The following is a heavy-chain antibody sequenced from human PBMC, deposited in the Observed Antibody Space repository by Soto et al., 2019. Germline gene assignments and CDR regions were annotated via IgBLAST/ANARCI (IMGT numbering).Heavy chain of an antibody. CDR1: GASISSSDW. CDR2: IYRGGST. D-gene: IGHD2-15*01. V-gene: IGHV4-4*02. Sequence: QVQLQESGPGLVKPSGTLSLTCAVSGASISSSDWWSWVRQPPGKGLEWIGEIYRGGSTTYNPSLERRVTISVDRSKNHLSLDLSSVTAADTAVYYCVRNGEYSLEYWGQGTLVTVSS. J-gene: IGHJ4*02. CDR3: VRNGEYSLEY.